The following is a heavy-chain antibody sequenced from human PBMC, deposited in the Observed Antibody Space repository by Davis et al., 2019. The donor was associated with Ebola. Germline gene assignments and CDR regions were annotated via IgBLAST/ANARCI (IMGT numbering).Heavy chain of an antibody. D-gene: IGHD3-3*01. CDR3: ARYYYYDHGMDV. CDR2: ISISSAFI. Sequence: GESLKISCTDSVITFSSYAMTWVRQAPGKGLEWVSSISISSAFIYYADSVKGRFTVSRDNAKNSLYLQMNSLRSEDTALYFCARYYYYDHGMDVWGKGTTVTVAS. J-gene: IGHJ6*04. V-gene: IGHV3-21*04. CDR1: VITFSSYA.